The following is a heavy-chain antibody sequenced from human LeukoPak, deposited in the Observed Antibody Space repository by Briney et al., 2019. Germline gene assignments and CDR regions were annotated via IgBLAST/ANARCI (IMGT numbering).Heavy chain of an antibody. Sequence: KPSETLSLTCAVYGGSFSGYYWSWIRQPPGKGLEWIGEINHSGSTNYNPSLKSRVTISVDTSKNQFSLKLSSVTAADTAVYYCARDFRGATPPFDIWGQGTMVTVSS. CDR3: ARDFRGATPPFDI. CDR1: GGSFSGYY. V-gene: IGHV4-34*01. D-gene: IGHD1-26*01. CDR2: INHSGST. J-gene: IGHJ3*02.